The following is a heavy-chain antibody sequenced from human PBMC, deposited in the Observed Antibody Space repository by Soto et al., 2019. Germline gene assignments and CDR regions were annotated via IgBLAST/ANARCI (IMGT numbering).Heavy chain of an antibody. CDR3: ARDSLTGNYFDP. J-gene: IGHJ5*02. CDR1: GGSISSGGYA. CDR2: IYHSGYT. Sequence: QMRLQESGSGLVKPSQTLSLTCAVSGGSISSGGYAWNWIRQPPGKGLEWIGYIYHSGYTSYNPSPKNRATTSVDKSKNQFSLTLSFVTAADTAVYYCARDSLTGNYFDPWGQGTLVTVSS. V-gene: IGHV4-30-2*01. D-gene: IGHD1-7*01.